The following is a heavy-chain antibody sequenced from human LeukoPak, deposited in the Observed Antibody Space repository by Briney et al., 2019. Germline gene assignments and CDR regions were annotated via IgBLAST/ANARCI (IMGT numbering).Heavy chain of an antibody. CDR2: INPDSGDT. J-gene: IGHJ4*02. V-gene: IGHV1-2*02. CDR1: GYTFSGYY. CDR3: ARDQGSSGWSDFDY. Sequence: GASVKVSCKASGYTFSGYYMHWVRQAPGQGLEWMGWINPDSGDTKYAQKFQGRVTMTRDTSINTAFMELSSLIFDDTAAYYCARDQGSSGWSDFDYWGQGTLVTVSS. D-gene: IGHD6-19*01.